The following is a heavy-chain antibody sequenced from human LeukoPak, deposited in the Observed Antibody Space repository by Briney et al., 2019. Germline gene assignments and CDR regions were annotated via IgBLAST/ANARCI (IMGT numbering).Heavy chain of an antibody. D-gene: IGHD2-2*01. V-gene: IGHV4-59*04. J-gene: IGHJ6*02. CDR2: INNTGNP. Sequence: SETLSVNCAVAGGSISSYYWSWIRQPPGKGLDWIGSINNTGNPYYNPSLKSRVTMSVDTSKNQFSLRLTSVTAADTAVYYCARDCTSTSCFVEGHYYYYGMDVWGQGTTVTVSS. CDR3: ARDCTSTSCFVEGHYYYYGMDV. CDR1: GGSISSYY.